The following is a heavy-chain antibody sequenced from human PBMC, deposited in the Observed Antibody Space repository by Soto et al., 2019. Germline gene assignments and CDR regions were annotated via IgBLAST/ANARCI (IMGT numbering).Heavy chain of an antibody. J-gene: IGHJ6*02. D-gene: IGHD3-22*01. CDR2: INHSGST. V-gene: IGHV4-34*01. Sequence: KASETLSLTCAVYGGSFSGYYWSWIRQPPGKGLEWIGEINHSGSTNYNPSLKSRVTISVDTSKNQFSLKLSSVTAADTAVYYCARERITRIVAVGFYYYYGMDVWGQGTTVTVSS. CDR3: ARERITRIVAVGFYYYYGMDV. CDR1: GGSFSGYY.